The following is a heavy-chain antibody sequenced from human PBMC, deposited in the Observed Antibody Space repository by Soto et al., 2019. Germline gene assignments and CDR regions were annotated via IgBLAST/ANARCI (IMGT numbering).Heavy chain of an antibody. CDR2: IYHSGST. CDR1: NASITSSGYY. V-gene: IGHV4-31*03. CDR3: ARMSGTYYVPDY. J-gene: IGHJ4*02. D-gene: IGHD1-26*01. Sequence: QVQLQESGPRLVEASQTLSLTCTVSNASITSSGYYWSWVRQPPGKRLEWIGYIYHSGSTFYSPSLQRRLTTSVDTSKNQFSLTLRSVTAADTAVYHCARMSGTYYVPDYWGQGTLVTVSS.